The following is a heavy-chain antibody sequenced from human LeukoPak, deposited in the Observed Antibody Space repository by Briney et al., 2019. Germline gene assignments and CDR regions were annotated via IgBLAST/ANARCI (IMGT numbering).Heavy chain of an antibody. V-gene: IGHV1-69*04. J-gene: IGHJ4*02. CDR3: ARAVTYYGSGSQGALGY. CDR1: GGTFSSYA. D-gene: IGHD3-10*01. CDR2: IIPILGIA. Sequence: SVKVSCKASGGTFSSYAISWVRQAPGQGLEWMGRIIPILGIANYAQKFQGRVTITADKSTSTAYMELSSLRSEDTAVYYCARAVTYYGSGSQGALGYWGQGTLVTVSS.